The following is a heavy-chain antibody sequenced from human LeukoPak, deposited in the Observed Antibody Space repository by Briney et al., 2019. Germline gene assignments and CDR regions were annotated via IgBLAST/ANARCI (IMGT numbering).Heavy chain of an antibody. Sequence: GGSLRLSCAASGFTFSSYAMSWVRQAPGKGLEWVSAISGSGGRTYYADSVKGRFTISRDNSKNTLYLQMNSLRAEDTAVYYCAKGPIVVEWYGGDYWGQGTLVTVSS. V-gene: IGHV3-23*01. J-gene: IGHJ4*02. D-gene: IGHD3-22*01. CDR1: GFTFSSYA. CDR2: ISGSGGRT. CDR3: AKGPIVVEWYGGDY.